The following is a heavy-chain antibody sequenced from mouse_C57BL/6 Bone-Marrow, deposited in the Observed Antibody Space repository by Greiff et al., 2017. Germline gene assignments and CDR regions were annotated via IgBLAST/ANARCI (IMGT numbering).Heavy chain of an antibody. CDR3: TTKGEGAYYRNDEGLDY. Sequence: VQLQQSGAELVRPGASVKLSCTASGYNIKDDYMHWVKQRPEQGLEWIGWIDPENGDTEYASKFQGKATITADTSSNTAYLQLSSLTSEDTAVXDCTTKGEGAYYRNDEGLDYWGQGTTLTVSS. V-gene: IGHV14-4*01. CDR2: IDPENGDT. D-gene: IGHD2-14*01. J-gene: IGHJ2*01. CDR1: GYNIKDDY.